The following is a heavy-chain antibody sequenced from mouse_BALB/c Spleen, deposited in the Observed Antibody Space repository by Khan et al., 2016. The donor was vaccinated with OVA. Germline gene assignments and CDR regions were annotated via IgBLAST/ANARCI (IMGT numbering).Heavy chain of an antibody. V-gene: IGHV1S137*01. CDR1: DYTFTDYA. CDR2: ISTYYGDA. Sequence: QVQLQQSGAELVRPGVSVKISCKGSDYTFTDYAMHWVKQSYSKSLEWIGVISTYYGDATYNQKFKGKATMTVDKSSSTAYMELARLTSEDSAVYYCTGGSGKFRFAYWGQGTLVTVSA. CDR3: TGGSGKFRFAY. J-gene: IGHJ3*01. D-gene: IGHD1-3*01.